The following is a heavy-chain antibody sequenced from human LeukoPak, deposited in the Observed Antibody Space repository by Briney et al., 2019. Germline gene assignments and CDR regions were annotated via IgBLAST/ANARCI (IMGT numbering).Heavy chain of an antibody. CDR3: ARLPYCGGDCYPNWFDP. J-gene: IGHJ5*02. CDR1: GYSFTSDW. Sequence: GESLKISCKSSGYSFTSDWIGWVRQMPGKGLELMGIIYPGNSDTRYSPSFQGQVTISADKSISTAYLQWNSLKASDTAMCYCARLPYCGGDCYPNWFDPWGQGTLVTVSS. CDR2: IYPGNSDT. D-gene: IGHD2-21*02. V-gene: IGHV5-51*01.